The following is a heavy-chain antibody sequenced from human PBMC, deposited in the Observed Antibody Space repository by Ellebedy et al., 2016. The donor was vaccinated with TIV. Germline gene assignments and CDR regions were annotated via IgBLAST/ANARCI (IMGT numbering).Heavy chain of an antibody. J-gene: IGHJ4*02. D-gene: IGHD6-13*01. V-gene: IGHV1-3*01. CDR3: ARDHWSSSWYVAPVNY. CDR2: INAGNGNT. Sequence: ASVKVSCXASGYTFTSYAMHWVRQAPGQRLEWMGWINAGNGNTKYSQKFQGRVTITRDTSASTAYMELSSLRSEDTAVYYCARDHWSSSWYVAPVNYWGQGTLVTVSS. CDR1: GYTFTSYA.